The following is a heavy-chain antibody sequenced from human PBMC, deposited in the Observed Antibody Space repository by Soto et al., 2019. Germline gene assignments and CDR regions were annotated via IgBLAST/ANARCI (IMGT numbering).Heavy chain of an antibody. CDR2: IYYSGST. Sequence: QLRLQESGPGLVKPSETLSLTCTVSGGSISSSSYYWGWIRQPPGKGLEWIGSIYYSGSTYYNPSLKSRVTISVDTSKNQFSLKLRSVTAADTAVFYCARYCISTSCQDYWGQGTLVTVSS. D-gene: IGHD2-2*01. CDR3: ARYCISTSCQDY. J-gene: IGHJ4*02. V-gene: IGHV4-39*01. CDR1: GGSISSSSYY.